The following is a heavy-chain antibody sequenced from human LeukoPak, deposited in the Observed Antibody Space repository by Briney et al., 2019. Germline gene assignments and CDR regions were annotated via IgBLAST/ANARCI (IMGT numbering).Heavy chain of an antibody. CDR2: IYPGDSDT. D-gene: IGHD3-10*01. V-gene: IGHV5-51*01. CDR1: GSSFTSYW. Sequence: PGESLQISCQGSGSSFTSYWIGWVRQLPGKGLEWMGIIYPGDSDTRYSPSFQGQVTTSADKSISTAYLQWSSLKASDTAMYYCARSLWFGEFPMDYWGQGTLVTVSS. J-gene: IGHJ4*02. CDR3: ARSLWFGEFPMDY.